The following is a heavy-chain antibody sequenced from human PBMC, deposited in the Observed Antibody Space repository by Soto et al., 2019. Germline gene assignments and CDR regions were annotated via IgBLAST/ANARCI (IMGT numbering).Heavy chain of an antibody. D-gene: IGHD3-22*01. CDR3: TRPLHSYDSRDSAFDI. V-gene: IGHV3-73*02. J-gene: IGHJ3*02. CDR1: GFTFSGSA. Sequence: EVQLVESGGGLVQPGGSLKLSCAASGFTFSGSAMHWVRQASGKGLEWVGRIRSKANSYATAYAASVKGRFTISRDDSKNTAYLQMNSLKTEDTAVYYCTRPLHSYDSRDSAFDIWGQGTMVTVSS. CDR2: IRSKANSYAT.